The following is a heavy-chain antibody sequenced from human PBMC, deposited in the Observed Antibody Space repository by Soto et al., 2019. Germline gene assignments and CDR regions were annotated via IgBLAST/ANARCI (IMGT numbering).Heavy chain of an antibody. J-gene: IGHJ4*02. CDR1: GFTFSSYW. CDR2: IKQDGSEK. Sequence: PGGSLRLSCAASGFTFSSYWMSWVRQAPGKGLEWVANIKQDGSEKYYVDSVKGRFTISRDNAKNSLYLQMNSLRAEDTAVYYCARIAVDGPPPFDYWGQGTLVTGSS. V-gene: IGHV3-7*01. CDR3: ARIAVDGPPPFDY. D-gene: IGHD6-19*01.